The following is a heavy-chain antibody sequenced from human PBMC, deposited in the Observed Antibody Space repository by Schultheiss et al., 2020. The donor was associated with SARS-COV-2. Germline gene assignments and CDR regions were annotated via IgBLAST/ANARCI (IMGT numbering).Heavy chain of an antibody. CDR1: GFTFSSYA. Sequence: GESLKISCAASGFTFSSYAMHWVRQAPGKGLEWVAVISYDGSNKYYADSVKGRFTISRDNSKNTLYLQMNSLRAEDTAVYYCAREGISERGYSGYDPPRERYYYYMDVWGKGTTVTVFS. CDR2: ISYDGSNK. J-gene: IGHJ6*03. D-gene: IGHD5-12*01. CDR3: AREGISERGYSGYDPPRERYYYYMDV. V-gene: IGHV3-30*04.